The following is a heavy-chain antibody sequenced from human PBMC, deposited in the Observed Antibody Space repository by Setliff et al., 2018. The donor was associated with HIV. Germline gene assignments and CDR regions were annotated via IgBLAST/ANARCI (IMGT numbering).Heavy chain of an antibody. V-gene: IGHV3-53*04. Sequence: PGGSLRLSCAASGFTVSRYYMSWVRQAPGKGLEWVSIIYSGGTTYYADSVKGRFIISRHNSNNTLYRQMNSLRAEDSAMYYCARDRGRGMAPSGILDYYYMDVWGKGTTVTVSS. D-gene: IGHD6-13*01. CDR2: IYSGGTT. J-gene: IGHJ6*03. CDR1: GFTVSRYY. CDR3: ARDRGRGMAPSGILDYYYMDV.